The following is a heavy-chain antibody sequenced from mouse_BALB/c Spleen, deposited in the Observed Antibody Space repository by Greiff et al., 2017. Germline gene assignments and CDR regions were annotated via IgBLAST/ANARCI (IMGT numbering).Heavy chain of an antibody. CDR1: GYTFTSYY. CDR2: INPSNGGT. D-gene: IGHD2-12*01. CDR3: TRGVLRLVYYAMDY. V-gene: IGHV1S81*02. J-gene: IGHJ4*01. Sequence: QVQLQQSGAELVKPGASVKLSCKASGYTFTSYYMYWVKQRPGQGLEWIGEINPSNGGTNFNEKFKSKATLTVDKSSSTAYMQLSSLTSEDSAVYYCTRGVLRLVYYAMDYWGQGTSVTVSS.